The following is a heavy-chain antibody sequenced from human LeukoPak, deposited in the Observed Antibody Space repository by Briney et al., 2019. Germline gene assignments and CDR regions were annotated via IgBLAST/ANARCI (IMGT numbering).Heavy chain of an antibody. CDR1: GGSISSGGYY. CDR2: INHSGST. CDR3: ARVYRTPTGIAARGPFDY. J-gene: IGHJ4*02. D-gene: IGHD6-6*01. V-gene: IGHV4-39*07. Sequence: PSETLSLTCTVSGGSISSGGYYWSWIRQPPGKGLEWIGEINHSGSTNYNPSLKSRVTISVDTSKNQFSLKLSSVTVADTAVYYCARVYRTPTGIAARGPFDYWGQGTLVTVSS.